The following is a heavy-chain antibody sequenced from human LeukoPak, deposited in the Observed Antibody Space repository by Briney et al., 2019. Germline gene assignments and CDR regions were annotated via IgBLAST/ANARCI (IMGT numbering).Heavy chain of an antibody. CDR3: ANYFGSYAVLCGFDY. CDR2: ISYSGCNT. D-gene: IGHD3-9*01. Sequence: QPGGSLRLSCAAPGFTFSSYPMRWARQSPGKGLECVSAISYSGCNTYYAHSVKRRFTISRDNSKNTLYLKTNSLRAEHTAVYYCANYFGSYAVLCGFDYWGQGNLVTVSS. CDR1: GFTFSSYP. J-gene: IGHJ4*02. V-gene: IGHV3-23*01.